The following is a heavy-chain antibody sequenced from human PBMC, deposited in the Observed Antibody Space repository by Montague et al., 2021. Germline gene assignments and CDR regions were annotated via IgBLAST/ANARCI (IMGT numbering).Heavy chain of an antibody. CDR3: VRQSVSGKFDY. Sequence: CAISGDSVGINGVTWHWIRQSPSRGLGLLGRTYYRSKWANDYALSVRSRITFNPDTSKNQFSLQLDSVTPEDTAVYYCVRQSVSGKFDYWGQGNRVTVA. CDR2: TYYRSKWAN. D-gene: IGHD6-19*01. J-gene: IGHJ4*02. CDR1: GDSVGINGVT. V-gene: IGHV6-1*01.